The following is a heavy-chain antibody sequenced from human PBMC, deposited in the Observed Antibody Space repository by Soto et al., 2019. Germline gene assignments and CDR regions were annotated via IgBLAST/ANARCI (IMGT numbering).Heavy chain of an antibody. CDR3: ATAQIGYSGYDFAFDY. J-gene: IGHJ4*02. CDR1: GYTFTSYG. Sequence: ASVKVSCNASGYTFTSYGISWVRQAPGQGLEWMGWISAYNGNTNYAQKLQGRVTMTTDTSTSTAYMELRSLRSDDTAVYYCATAQIGYSGYDFAFDYWGQGTLVTVSS. V-gene: IGHV1-18*01. CDR2: ISAYNGNT. D-gene: IGHD5-12*01.